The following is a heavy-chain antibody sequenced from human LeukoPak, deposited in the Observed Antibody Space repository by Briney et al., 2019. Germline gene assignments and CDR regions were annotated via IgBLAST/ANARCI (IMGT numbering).Heavy chain of an antibody. CDR2: INHSGST. CDR3: ARGRAAAGTIYYYYMDV. Sequence: SETLSLTCAVCGGSFSGYYWSWIRQPPGKGLEWIGEINHSGSTNYNPSLKSRVTISVDASKNQFSLKLSSVTAADTAVYYCARGRAAAGTIYYYYMDVWGKGTTVTVSS. J-gene: IGHJ6*03. V-gene: IGHV4-34*01. D-gene: IGHD6-13*01. CDR1: GGSFSGYY.